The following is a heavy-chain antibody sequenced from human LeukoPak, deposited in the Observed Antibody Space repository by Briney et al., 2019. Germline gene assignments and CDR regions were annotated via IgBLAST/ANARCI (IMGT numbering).Heavy chain of an antibody. V-gene: IGHV1-69*05. Sequence: SVKVSCKASGGTFSSYTISLVRQAPGRGLEWMGRIIPIFGTANYAQKFQGRVTITTDESTSTAYMELSSLRSEDTAVYYCARDYGLVTDYWGQGDVVTVSS. CDR2: IIPIFGTA. CDR3: ARDYGLVTDY. CDR1: GGTFSSYT. D-gene: IGHD3-10*01. J-gene: IGHJ4*02.